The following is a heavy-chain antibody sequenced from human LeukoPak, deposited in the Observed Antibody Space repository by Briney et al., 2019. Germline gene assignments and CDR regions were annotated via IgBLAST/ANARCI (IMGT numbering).Heavy chain of an antibody. CDR1: GYTFTSYG. D-gene: IGHD2-15*01. Sequence: GASVKVSCKASGYTFTSYGINWVRQAPGQGLEWMGWISAYNGNTNYAQKFQGRVTMTTDTSTSTAYMDLRSLRSDDTAVYYCARDRRCGFGSGSCYIDYWGQGTLVTVSS. J-gene: IGHJ4*02. V-gene: IGHV1-18*01. CDR2: ISAYNGNT. CDR3: ARDRRCGFGSGSCYIDY.